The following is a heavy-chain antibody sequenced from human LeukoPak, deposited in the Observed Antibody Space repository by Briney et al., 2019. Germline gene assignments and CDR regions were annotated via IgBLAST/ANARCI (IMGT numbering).Heavy chain of an antibody. Sequence: SQTLSLTCTVSGGSISSGLYSWTWIRQPAGKGLEWSGRFYSSGSTNYNPSLKSRVTISVDTSTNQFSLNLSPVTAADTAVYYCARGWYSGGWTGFDCWGQGTLVIVSS. V-gene: IGHV4-61*02. CDR1: GGSISSGLYS. CDR3: ARGWYSGGWTGFDC. CDR2: FYSSGST. D-gene: IGHD6-19*01. J-gene: IGHJ4*02.